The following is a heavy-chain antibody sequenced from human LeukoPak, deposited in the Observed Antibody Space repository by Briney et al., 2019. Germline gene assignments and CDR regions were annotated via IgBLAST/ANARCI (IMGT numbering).Heavy chain of an antibody. CDR2: IYHSGST. V-gene: IGHV4-39*01. CDR1: GGSINNGGYY. Sequence: SETLSLTCTVSGGSINNGGYYWSWIRQHPGKGLEWIGSIYHSGSTYYNPSLKSRVTISVDTSKNQFSLKLSSVTAADTAVYYCARQGGTGYYYYMDVWGKGTTVTVSS. D-gene: IGHD2-15*01. J-gene: IGHJ6*03. CDR3: ARQGGTGYYYYMDV.